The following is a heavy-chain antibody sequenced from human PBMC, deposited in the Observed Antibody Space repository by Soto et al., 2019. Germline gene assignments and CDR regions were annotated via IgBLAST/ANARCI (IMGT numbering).Heavy chain of an antibody. J-gene: IGHJ5*02. D-gene: IGHD6-13*01. Sequence: PSETLSLTCTVSGGSISSYYWSWIRQPPGKGLEWIGYIYYSGSTNYNPSPKSRVTISVDTSKNQFSLKLSSVTAADTAVYYCARDHSSSWYNWFDPWGQGTLVTVSS. V-gene: IGHV4-59*01. CDR3: ARDHSSSWYNWFDP. CDR1: GGSISSYY. CDR2: IYYSGST.